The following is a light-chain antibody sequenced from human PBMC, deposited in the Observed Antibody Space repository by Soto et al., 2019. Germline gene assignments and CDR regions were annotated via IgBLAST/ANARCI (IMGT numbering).Light chain of an antibody. Sequence: QSALTQPASVSGSPGQSITISCTGTSSDVGSYNLVSWYQQHPGKAPKLMIYEGSKRPSGVSNRFSGSKSGNTASLTISGLQAEDEADYYCSSYTSYTTLWVFGGGTQLTVL. V-gene: IGLV2-14*02. CDR1: SSDVGSYNL. CDR2: EGS. J-gene: IGLJ3*02. CDR3: SSYTSYTTLWV.